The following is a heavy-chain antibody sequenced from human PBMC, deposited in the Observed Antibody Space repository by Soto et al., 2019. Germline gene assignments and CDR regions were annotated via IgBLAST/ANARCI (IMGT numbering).Heavy chain of an antibody. V-gene: IGHV5-51*01. D-gene: IGHD3-22*01. CDR2: IYPGDSDT. Sequence: PGESLKISCKGSGYSFTSYWIGWVRQMPGKGLEWMGIIYPGDSDTRYSPSFQGQVTISADKSISTAYLQWSSLKASDTAMYYCASTRRTYYYDSSGPPYYYYGMDVWGQGTTVTVSS. CDR3: ASTRRTYYYDSSGPPYYYYGMDV. J-gene: IGHJ6*02. CDR1: GYSFTSYW.